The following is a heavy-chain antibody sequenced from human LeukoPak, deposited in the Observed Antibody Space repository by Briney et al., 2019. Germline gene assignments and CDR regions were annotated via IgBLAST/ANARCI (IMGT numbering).Heavy chain of an antibody. Sequence: SETLSLTCTVSGGSISSSSYYWGWIRQPPGKGLEWIGSIYYSGSTYYNPSLKSRVTISVDTSKNQFSLKLSSVTAADTAVYYCARHASYDHYYYYYYMDVWGKGTTVTVSS. V-gene: IGHV4-39*01. CDR2: IYYSGST. D-gene: IGHD3-3*01. CDR1: GGSISSSSYY. J-gene: IGHJ6*03. CDR3: ARHASYDHYYYYYYMDV.